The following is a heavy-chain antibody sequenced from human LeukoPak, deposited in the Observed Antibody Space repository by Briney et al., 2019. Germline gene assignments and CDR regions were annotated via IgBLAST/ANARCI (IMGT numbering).Heavy chain of an antibody. Sequence: TGGSLRLSCAASGFTFSGFGMHWVRQAPGKGLEWVTFIRSDGINKHYADSVKGRFTISRDNSKNTLYLQMNSLRAEDTAVYYCAKGDYQGYDSGDAPRFDPWGQGTLVTVSS. J-gene: IGHJ5*02. CDR2: IRSDGINK. CDR3: AKGDYQGYDSGDAPRFDP. CDR1: GFTFSGFG. D-gene: IGHD3-22*01. V-gene: IGHV3-30*02.